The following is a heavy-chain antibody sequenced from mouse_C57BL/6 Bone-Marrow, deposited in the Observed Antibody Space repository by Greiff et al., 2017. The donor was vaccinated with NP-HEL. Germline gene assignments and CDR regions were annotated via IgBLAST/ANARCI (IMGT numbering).Heavy chain of an antibody. CDR1: GYTFTSYG. V-gene: IGHV1-81*01. CDR3: ARDYGSSYDGY. D-gene: IGHD1-1*01. J-gene: IGHJ2*01. Sequence: VKLMESGAELARPGASVKLSCKASGYTFTSYGISWVKQRTGQGLEWIGEIYPRSGNTYYNEKFKGKATLTADKSSSTAYMELRSLTSEDSAVYFCARDYGSSYDGYWGQGTTLTVSS. CDR2: IYPRSGNT.